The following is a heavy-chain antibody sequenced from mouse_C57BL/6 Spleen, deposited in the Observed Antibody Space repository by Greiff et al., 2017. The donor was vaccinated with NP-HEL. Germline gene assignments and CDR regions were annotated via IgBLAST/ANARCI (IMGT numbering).Heavy chain of an antibody. CDR2: IDPETGGT. J-gene: IGHJ3*01. Sequence: QVQLKESGAELVRPGASVTLSCKASGYTFTDYEMHWVKQTPVHGLEWIGAIDPETGGTAYNQKFKGKAILTADKSSSTAYMELRSLTSEDSAVYYCTSHWGWFAYWGQGTLVTVSA. CDR1: GYTFTDYE. CDR3: TSHWGWFAY. D-gene: IGHD4-1*01. V-gene: IGHV1-15*01.